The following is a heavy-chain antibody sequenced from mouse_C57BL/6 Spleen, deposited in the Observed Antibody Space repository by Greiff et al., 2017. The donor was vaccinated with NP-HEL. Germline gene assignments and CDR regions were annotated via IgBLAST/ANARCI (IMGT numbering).Heavy chain of an antibody. J-gene: IGHJ2*01. D-gene: IGHD1-1*01. CDR1: GYSITSGYY. CDR3: AREFNYYGSPYFDY. CDR2: ISYDGSN. V-gene: IGHV3-6*01. Sequence: DVQLQESGPGLVKPSQSLSLTCSVTGYSITSGYYWNWIRQFPGNKLEWMGYISYDGSNNYNPSLKNRISITRDTSKNQFFLKVNSVTTEDTATYYCAREFNYYGSPYFDYWGQGTTLTVSS.